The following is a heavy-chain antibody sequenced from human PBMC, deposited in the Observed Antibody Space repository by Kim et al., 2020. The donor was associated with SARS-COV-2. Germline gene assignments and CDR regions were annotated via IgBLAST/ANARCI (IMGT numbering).Heavy chain of an antibody. CDR1: GFIFSDYW. CDR2: ISSDGSIT. V-gene: IGHV3-74*01. D-gene: IGHD3-9*01. Sequence: GGSLRLSCAASGFIFSDYWMHWVRQVPGKGLVWVSRISSDGSITIYADSVKGRFTISRDNAKDTLYLRMNSLRAEDTALYYCASLRAANYDILTEPLDNWGQGTLVTVSS. CDR3: ASLRAANYDILTEPLDN. J-gene: IGHJ4*02.